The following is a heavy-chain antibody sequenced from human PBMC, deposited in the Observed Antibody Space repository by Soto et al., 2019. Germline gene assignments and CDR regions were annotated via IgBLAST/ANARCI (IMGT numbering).Heavy chain of an antibody. CDR2: ISWNSGNI. J-gene: IGHJ4*02. CDR3: AKGSSTTNFSYFDY. CDR1: GFTFDGYA. Sequence: EVQLVESGGGLEQPGRSLRLSCAASGFTFDGYAMHWVRQAPGKSLEWVSSISWNSGNIGYADSVKGRFTISRDNAKNSLYLQMNSLRPEDTALYYCAKGSSTTNFSYFDYWGQGTLVTVSS. V-gene: IGHV3-9*01. D-gene: IGHD2-2*01.